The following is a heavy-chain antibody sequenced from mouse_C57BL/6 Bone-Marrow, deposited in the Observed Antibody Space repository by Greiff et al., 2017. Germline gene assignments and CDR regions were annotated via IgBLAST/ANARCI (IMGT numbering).Heavy chain of an antibody. CDR1: GFTFSSYA. D-gene: IGHD2-5*01. J-gene: IGHJ4*01. CDR2: ISDGGSYT. CDR3: ARHSNYAMDY. V-gene: IGHV5-4*01. Sequence: EVHLVESGGGLVKPGGSLKLSCAASGFTFSSYAMSWVRQTPEKRLEWVATISDGGSYTYYPDNVKGRFTISRDNAKNNLYLQMSHLKSEDTALYYCARHSNYAMDYWGQGTSVTVS.